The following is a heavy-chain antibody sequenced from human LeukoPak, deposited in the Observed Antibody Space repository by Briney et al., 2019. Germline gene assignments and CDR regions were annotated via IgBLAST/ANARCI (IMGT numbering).Heavy chain of an antibody. CDR3: ARGDDFWSGDY. J-gene: IGHJ4*02. CDR2: INPGVSTT. Sequence: GASVKVSCKASGYIFTSYQMQWVRQAPGQGLEWMGIINPGVSTTSYAQKFQGGVTMTRDTSTSTVYMELSSLRSEDTAVYYCARGDDFWSGDYWGQGTLVTVSS. CDR1: GYIFTSYQ. V-gene: IGHV1-46*01. D-gene: IGHD3-3*01.